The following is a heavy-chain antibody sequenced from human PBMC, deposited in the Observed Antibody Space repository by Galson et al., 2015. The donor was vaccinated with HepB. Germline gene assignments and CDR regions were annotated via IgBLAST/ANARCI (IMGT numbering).Heavy chain of an antibody. J-gene: IGHJ6*03. CDR2: IKQDGSEN. V-gene: IGHV3-7*01. Sequence: SLRLSCAASGFTFSSYRMNWVRQAPGKGLEWVANIKQDGSENHFVDSVTGRFTISRDNAKKSLYLQMNSLRVEDTAVYYCARGPSAEGKYYSYYMDVGGKGTTVTVS. CDR1: GFTFSSYR. CDR3: ARGPSAEGKYYSYYMDV. D-gene: IGHD6-13*01.